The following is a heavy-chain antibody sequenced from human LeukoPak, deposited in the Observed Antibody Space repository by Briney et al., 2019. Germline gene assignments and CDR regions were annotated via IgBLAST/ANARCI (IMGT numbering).Heavy chain of an antibody. D-gene: IGHD1-26*01. CDR2: ISDSGDST. CDR3: AKQTTGSYYGPFDI. V-gene: IGHV3-23*01. J-gene: IGHJ3*02. Sequence: GGSLRLSCAASEFTFSRYWMTWIRQAPGKGLEWVSPISDSGDSTYYADSVKGRFTISRDNSKNTLYLQMNSLRAEDTAVYYCAKQTTGSYYGPFDIWGQGTMVTVSA. CDR1: EFTFSRYW.